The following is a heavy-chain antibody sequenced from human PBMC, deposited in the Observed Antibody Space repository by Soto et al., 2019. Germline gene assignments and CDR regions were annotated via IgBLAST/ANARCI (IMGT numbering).Heavy chain of an antibody. D-gene: IGHD3-10*01. CDR3: TRDQPITP. CDR2: IRSKASGGTS. V-gene: IGHV3-49*04. Sequence: GGSLRLSCTAAGFTFGDYAMSWVRQAPGKGLEWVGYIRSKASGGTSEYAASVKGRFTFSRDDSKSTAYLQMNSLKIEDTAIYYCTRDQPITPWGQGTMVTVSS. CDR1: GFTFGDYA. J-gene: IGHJ3*01.